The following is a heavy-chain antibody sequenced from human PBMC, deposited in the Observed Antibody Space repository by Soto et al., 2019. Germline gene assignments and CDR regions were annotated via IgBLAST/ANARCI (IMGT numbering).Heavy chain of an antibody. Sequence: QVQLVESGGGVVQPGSSLRLSCEASGFTFSMYGMHWVRQAPGKGLEWVGVIYSDGSHQYYGDSVKGRFTISRDNSNKMVYLQMTVLRLDDSAMYYCARDRRVIPDADMDYWGQGVLVTVSS. V-gene: IGHV3-30*03. D-gene: IGHD2-21*01. CDR3: ARDRRVIPDADMDY. J-gene: IGHJ4*02. CDR1: GFTFSMYG. CDR2: IYSDGSHQ.